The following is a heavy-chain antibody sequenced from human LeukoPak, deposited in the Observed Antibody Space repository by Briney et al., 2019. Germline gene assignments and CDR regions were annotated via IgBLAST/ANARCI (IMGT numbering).Heavy chain of an antibody. CDR1: GGSISSSSYY. CDR2: IYYSGST. D-gene: IGHD2-21*02. Sequence: SETLSLTCTVSGGSISSSSYYWGWIRQPPGKGLEWIGSIYYSGSTYYNPSLKGRVTISVDTSKNQFSLKLSSVTAADTAVYYCARDTRGVVVVTATYYFDYWGQGTLVTVSS. J-gene: IGHJ4*02. CDR3: ARDTRGVVVVTATYYFDY. V-gene: IGHV4-39*07.